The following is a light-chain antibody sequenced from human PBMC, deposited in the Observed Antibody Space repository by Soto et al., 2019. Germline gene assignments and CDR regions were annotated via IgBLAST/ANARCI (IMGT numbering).Light chain of an antibody. CDR2: DTS. Sequence: QAVVTQEPSLTVSPGGTVTLTCGSSTGAVTGGHYPYWFQQKPGQAPRTLIYDTSNKHSWTPARFSGSLLGGKAALTLSGAQPEDEAEYYCLLSYRDARPYVFGTGTKVTVL. CDR3: LLSYRDARPYV. V-gene: IGLV7-46*01. CDR1: TGAVTGGHY. J-gene: IGLJ1*01.